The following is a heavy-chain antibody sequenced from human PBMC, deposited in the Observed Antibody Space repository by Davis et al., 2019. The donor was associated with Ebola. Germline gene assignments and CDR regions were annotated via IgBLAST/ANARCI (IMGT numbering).Heavy chain of an antibody. Sequence: GESLKISCKGSGYSFTSYWIAWVRQMHWKGLEWMGRIDPSDSYTNYSPSFQGHVTISADKSISTAYLQWSSLKASDTAMYYCARGGPHGYADYSYYYGMDVWGQGTTVTGSS. D-gene: IGHD4-11*01. J-gene: IGHJ6*02. CDR2: IDPSDSYT. V-gene: IGHV5-10-1*01. CDR1: GYSFTSYW. CDR3: ARGGPHGYADYSYYYGMDV.